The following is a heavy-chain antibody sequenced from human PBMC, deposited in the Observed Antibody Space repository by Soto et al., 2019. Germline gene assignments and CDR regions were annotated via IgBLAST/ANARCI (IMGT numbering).Heavy chain of an antibody. Sequence: SETLSLTCTVSGGSIISYYWSWIRQPPGKGLEWIGYIYYSGSTNYNPSLKSLVTISVDTSKNQFSLKLSSVTAAATAVYYWAGSKLWFGELGALYYYYYMDVWGKGTTVTVSS. CDR3: AGSKLWFGELGALYYYYYMDV. J-gene: IGHJ6*03. V-gene: IGHV4-59*01. D-gene: IGHD3-10*01. CDR2: IYYSGST. CDR1: GGSIISYY.